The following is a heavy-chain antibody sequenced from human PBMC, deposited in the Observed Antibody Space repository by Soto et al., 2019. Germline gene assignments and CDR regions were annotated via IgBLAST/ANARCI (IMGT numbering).Heavy chain of an antibody. V-gene: IGHV4-59*03. J-gene: IGHJ5*02. D-gene: IGHD3-10*01. CDR3: ARGGFGPFRFNYFDT. CDR2: VWADGFT. Sequence: SETLSLTCTLSGDSNYNYYWTWIRQAPGKGLEWIGNVWADGFTHYNPSLQSRVTVSVDTSSGQFSLRLNSMTAADTAVYYCARGGFGPFRFNYFDTWGQGALVTVSS. CDR1: GDSNYNYY.